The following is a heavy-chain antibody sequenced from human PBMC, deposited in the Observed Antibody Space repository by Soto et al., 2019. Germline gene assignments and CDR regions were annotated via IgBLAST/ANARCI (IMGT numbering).Heavy chain of an antibody. Sequence: EVQLLESGGDLVQPGGSLRLSCAVSGFTFSSFSMTWVRQAPGKGLEWVSTLSASVDTTDYEDSVTGRFIISRDNSKNSLYLQRNSLRAEDTAIYYCAKGRSVYSPHRYADFWGEGTLVTVSA. V-gene: IGHV3-23*01. D-gene: IGHD2-8*01. CDR1: GFTFSSFS. J-gene: IGHJ4*02. CDR3: AKGRSVYSPHRYADF. CDR2: LSASVDTT.